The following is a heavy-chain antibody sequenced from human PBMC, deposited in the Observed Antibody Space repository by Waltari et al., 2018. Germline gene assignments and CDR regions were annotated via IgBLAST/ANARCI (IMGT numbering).Heavy chain of an antibody. CDR2: IKQDGSGK. CDR3: AREDKDYDYVWGSYRNDY. J-gene: IGHJ4*02. V-gene: IGHV3-7*01. D-gene: IGHD3-16*02. Sequence: EVQLVESGGGLVQPGGSLRLSCAASGFTFSSYWMSWVRQAPGKGLEWVANIKQDGSGKNDVDAVKGRFTISRDNAKNALYLQMNSLRAEDTAVYYCAREDKDYDYVWGSYRNDYWGQGTLVTVSS. CDR1: GFTFSSYW.